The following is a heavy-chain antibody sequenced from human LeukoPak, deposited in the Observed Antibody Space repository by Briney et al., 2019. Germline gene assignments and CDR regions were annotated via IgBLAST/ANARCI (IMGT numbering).Heavy chain of an antibody. D-gene: IGHD4-23*01. CDR1: GYTFTSYD. V-gene: IGHV1-8*03. J-gene: IGHJ5*02. CDR3: ARDYGGNSGWFDP. CDR2: LNPNTGDT. Sequence: ASVKVSCKASGYTFTSYDLNWERQATGQGPEWMGWLNPNTGDTGYAQKFQGRVTLTRDTSISTAYMELSSLRSEDTAVYYCARDYGGNSGWFDPWGQGSLVTVSS.